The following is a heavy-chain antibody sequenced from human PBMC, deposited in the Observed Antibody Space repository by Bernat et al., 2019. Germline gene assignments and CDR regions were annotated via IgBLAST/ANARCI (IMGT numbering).Heavy chain of an antibody. D-gene: IGHD5-12*01. CDR2: INHSGST. CDR3: ARGGGQDRLATIRLYYFDY. Sequence: QVQLQQWGAGLLKPSETLSLTCAVYGGSFSGYYWSWIRQPPGKGLEWMGEINHSGSTNYNPSLKSRVTISVDASKNQFSLKLSSVTAADTAVYYWARGGGQDRLATIRLYYFDYWGQGTLVTVSS. V-gene: IGHV4-34*01. J-gene: IGHJ4*02. CDR1: GGSFSGYY.